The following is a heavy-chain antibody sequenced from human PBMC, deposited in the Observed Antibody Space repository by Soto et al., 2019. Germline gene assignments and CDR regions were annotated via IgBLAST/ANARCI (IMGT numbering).Heavy chain of an antibody. Sequence: PGGSLRLSCAASGFTFSNAWMSWVRQAPGKGLEWVGRIKSKTDGGTTDYAAPVKGRFTISRDDSKNTLYLQMNSLKTEDTAVYYCTTDPAFQYCSSTSCYADWFDPWGQGTLVTVSS. D-gene: IGHD2-2*01. CDR1: GFTFSNAW. CDR2: IKSKTDGGTT. CDR3: TTDPAFQYCSSTSCYADWFDP. V-gene: IGHV3-15*01. J-gene: IGHJ5*02.